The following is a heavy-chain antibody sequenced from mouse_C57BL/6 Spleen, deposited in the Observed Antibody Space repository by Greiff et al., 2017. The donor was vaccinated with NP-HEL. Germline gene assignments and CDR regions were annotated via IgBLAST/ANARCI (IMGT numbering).Heavy chain of an antibody. Sequence: QVQLKESGAELARPGASVKLSCKASGYTFTSYGISWVKQRPGQGLEWIGEIYPRSGNTYYNEKFKGKATLTADKSSSTAYMELRSLTSEDSAVYFCARSWVGSSAYWGQGTLVTVSA. V-gene: IGHV1-81*01. CDR2: IYPRSGNT. CDR3: ARSWVGSSAY. D-gene: IGHD1-1*01. CDR1: GYTFTSYG. J-gene: IGHJ3*01.